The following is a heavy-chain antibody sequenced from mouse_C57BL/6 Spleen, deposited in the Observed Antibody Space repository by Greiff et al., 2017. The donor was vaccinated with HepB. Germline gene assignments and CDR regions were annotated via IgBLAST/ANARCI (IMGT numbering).Heavy chain of an antibody. D-gene: IGHD2-5*01. CDR3: ARKGYSNYVYWYFDV. Sequence: VQLQQSGPELVKPGASVKISCKASGYSFTGYYMNWVKQSPEKSLEWIGEINPSTGGTTYNQKFKAKATLTVDKSSSTAYMQLKSLTSEDSAVYYCARKGYSNYVYWYFDVWATGTTVTVSS. V-gene: IGHV1-42*01. CDR1: GYSFTGYY. J-gene: IGHJ1*03. CDR2: INPSTGGT.